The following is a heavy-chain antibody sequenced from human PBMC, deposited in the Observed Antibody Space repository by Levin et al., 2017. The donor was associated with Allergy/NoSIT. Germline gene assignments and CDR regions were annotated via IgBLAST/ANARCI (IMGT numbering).Heavy chain of an antibody. CDR1: GFTFSSYS. D-gene: IGHD2/OR15-2a*01. Sequence: PGGSLRLSCAASGFTFSSYSMNWVRQAPGKGLEWVSSISSSSSYIYYADSVKGRFTISRDNAKNSLYLQMNSLRAEDTAVYYCARVLDLYEALDYWGQGTLVTVSS. V-gene: IGHV3-21*01. CDR2: ISSSSSYI. CDR3: ARVLDLYEALDY. J-gene: IGHJ4*02.